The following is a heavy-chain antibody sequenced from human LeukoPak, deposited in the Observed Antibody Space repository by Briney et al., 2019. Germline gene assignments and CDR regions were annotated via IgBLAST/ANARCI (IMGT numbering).Heavy chain of an antibody. CDR2: ISSDGSNT. CDR3: TYGSGREGYMDV. D-gene: IGHD3-10*01. CDR1: GFTFSSYW. Sequence: PGGSLRLSCAASGFTFSSYWMHWVRQAPGKGLVWVSFISSDGSNTSYADSVKGRLTTSRDNAKNMLYLQMNSLRAEDTAVYYCTYGSGREGYMDVWGKGTTVTVSS. V-gene: IGHV3-74*01. J-gene: IGHJ6*03.